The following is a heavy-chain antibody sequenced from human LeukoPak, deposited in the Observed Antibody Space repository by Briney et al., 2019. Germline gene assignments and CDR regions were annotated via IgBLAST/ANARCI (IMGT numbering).Heavy chain of an antibody. Sequence: SSETLSLTCTVSGGSISSGSYYWGWIRQPPGKGLEWIGSIYYSGTTYYSPSLKSRVTISVDTSKNQFSLKLNSVTAADTAVYYCARDIGYSSSWYVGNWFDPWGQGTLVTVSS. CDR2: IYYSGTT. V-gene: IGHV4-39*07. CDR3: ARDIGYSSSWYVGNWFDP. D-gene: IGHD6-13*01. J-gene: IGHJ5*02. CDR1: GGSISSGSYY.